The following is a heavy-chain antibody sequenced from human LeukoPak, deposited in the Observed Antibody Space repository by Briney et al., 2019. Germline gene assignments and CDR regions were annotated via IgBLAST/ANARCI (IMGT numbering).Heavy chain of an antibody. D-gene: IGHD5-12*01. CDR3: ARDGYSGSDAL. CDR2: IYYSGST. Sequence: SETLSLTCTVSGGSINRSNYYWGWIRQPPGKGLYWIGGIYYSGSTYYNPSLKSRVTISVDTSQNQFSLKLSSVTAADTAVYYCARDGYSGSDALWGQGTLVTVSS. J-gene: IGHJ4*02. CDR1: GGSINRSNYY. V-gene: IGHV4-39*07.